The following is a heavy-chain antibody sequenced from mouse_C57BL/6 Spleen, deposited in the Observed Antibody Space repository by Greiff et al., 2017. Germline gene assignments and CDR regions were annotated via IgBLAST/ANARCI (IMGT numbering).Heavy chain of an antibody. J-gene: IGHJ2*01. CDR2: ILPGSGST. V-gene: IGHV1-9*01. CDR3: ARRVTGTGDY. D-gene: IGHD4-1*01. Sequence: VQLQESGAELMKPGASVKLSCKATGYTFTGYWIEWVKQRPGHGLEWIGEILPGSGSTYYNEKFKGKATFTADTSSNTAYMQLSSLTTEDSAIYYCARRVTGTGDYGGQGTTLTVSS. CDR1: GYTFTGYW.